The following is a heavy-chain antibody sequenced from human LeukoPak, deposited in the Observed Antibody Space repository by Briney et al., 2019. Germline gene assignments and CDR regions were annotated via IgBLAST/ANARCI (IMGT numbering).Heavy chain of an antibody. Sequence: GGSLRLSCAASGFTFSSYWMHWVRQAPGKGLVWVSRINSDGSSTSYADSVKGRFTISRDNAKNTLYLQMNSLRAEDTAVYYCARESGVLRFLESPDYWGQGTLVTVSS. CDR1: GFTFSSYW. CDR3: ARESGVLRFLESPDY. J-gene: IGHJ4*02. V-gene: IGHV3-74*01. CDR2: INSDGSST. D-gene: IGHD3-3*01.